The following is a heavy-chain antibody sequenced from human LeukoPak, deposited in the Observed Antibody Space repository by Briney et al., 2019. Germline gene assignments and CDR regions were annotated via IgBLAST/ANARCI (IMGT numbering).Heavy chain of an antibody. CDR3: ARGPRPIAVACTGNFDY. D-gene: IGHD6-19*01. Sequence: PGGSLRLSCAASGFTFSSYAMHWVRQAPGKGLEWVAVISYDGSNKYYADSVKGRFTISRDNSKNTLYLQMNSLRAEDTAVYYCARGPRPIAVACTGNFDYWGQGTLVTVSS. V-gene: IGHV3-30*04. CDR1: GFTFSSYA. J-gene: IGHJ4*02. CDR2: ISYDGSNK.